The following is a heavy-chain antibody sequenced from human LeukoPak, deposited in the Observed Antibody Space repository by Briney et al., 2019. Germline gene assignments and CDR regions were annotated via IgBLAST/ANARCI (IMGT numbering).Heavy chain of an antibody. V-gene: IGHV4-39*07. CDR3: ARAYDSSGYNWFDP. D-gene: IGHD3-22*01. J-gene: IGHJ5*02. CDR1: GGSISSYY. CDR2: IYYSGST. Sequence: SETLSLTCTVSGGSISSYYWGWIRQPPGKGLEWIGSIYYSGSTYYNPSLKSRVTISVDTSKNQFSLKLSSVTAADTAVYYCARAYDSSGYNWFDPWGQGTLVTVSS.